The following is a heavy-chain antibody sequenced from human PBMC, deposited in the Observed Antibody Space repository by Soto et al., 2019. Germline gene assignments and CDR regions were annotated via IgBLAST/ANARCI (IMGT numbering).Heavy chain of an antibody. J-gene: IGHJ6*02. CDR1: GYTFTSYG. Sequence: ASVKVSCKASGYTFTSYGISWVRQAPGQGLEWMGWISAYNGNTNYAQKLQGRVTMTTDTSTSTAYMELSSLRSEDTAVYYCARDQGYSRGGAGYYYGMDVWGQGTTVTVSS. CDR3: ARDQGYSRGGAGYYYGMDV. D-gene: IGHD5-18*01. V-gene: IGHV1-18*01. CDR2: ISAYNGNT.